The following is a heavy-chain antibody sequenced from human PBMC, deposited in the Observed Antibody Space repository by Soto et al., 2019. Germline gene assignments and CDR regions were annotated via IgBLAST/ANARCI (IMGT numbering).Heavy chain of an antibody. J-gene: IGHJ4*02. CDR1: GFTFSDYY. V-gene: IGHV3-11*01. Sequence: SLRLSCAASGFTFSDYYMSWIRQAPGKGLEWVSYISSSGSTIYYADSVKGRFTISRDNAKNSLYLQMNSLRAEDTAVYYCARSEYSSFYFDYWGQGTLVTVSS. D-gene: IGHD6-6*01. CDR2: ISSSGSTI. CDR3: ARSEYSSFYFDY.